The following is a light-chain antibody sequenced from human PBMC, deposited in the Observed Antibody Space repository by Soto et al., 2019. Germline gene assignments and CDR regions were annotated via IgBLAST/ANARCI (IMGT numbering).Light chain of an antibody. V-gene: IGKV1-5*01. Sequence: DIQMTQSPSTLSASVGDRVTITCRASQTINRWLAWYQHKPGKAPRLLIYNAFTSESGIPSRFSGTGSGTEFTLTISSLQPDDFATYYCQQYINYPLTFGGGTNVEI. CDR2: NAF. CDR3: QQYINYPLT. J-gene: IGKJ4*01. CDR1: QTINRW.